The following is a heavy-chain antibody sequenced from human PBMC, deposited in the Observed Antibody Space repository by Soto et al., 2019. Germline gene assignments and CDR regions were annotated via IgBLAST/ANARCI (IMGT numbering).Heavy chain of an antibody. D-gene: IGHD3-3*01. V-gene: IGHV4-39*01. J-gene: IGHJ5*01. CDR1: GGSISSSSYY. Sequence: PSETLSLTCTVSGGSISSSSYYWGWIRQPPGKGLEWIGSIYYSGSTYYNPSLKSRVTISVDTSKNQFSLKLSSVTAADTAVYYCARKDYDFWSGYYTWFDYWGQGTLVTVSS. CDR2: IYYSGST. CDR3: ARKDYDFWSGYYTWFDY.